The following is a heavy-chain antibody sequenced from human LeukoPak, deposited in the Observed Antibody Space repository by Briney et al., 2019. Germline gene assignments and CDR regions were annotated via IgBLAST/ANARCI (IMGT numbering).Heavy chain of an antibody. J-gene: IGHJ4*02. CDR2: IYYSGST. D-gene: IGHD7-27*01. V-gene: IGHV4-30-4*08. CDR3: ARRPSQLTGEFDY. Sequence: SETLSLTCAVYGGSFSGYYWSWIRQPPGKGLEWIGYIYYSGSTYYNPSLKSRVTISVDTSKNQFSLKLSSVTAADTAVYYCARRPSQLTGEFDYWGQGTLVTVSS. CDR1: GGSFSGYY.